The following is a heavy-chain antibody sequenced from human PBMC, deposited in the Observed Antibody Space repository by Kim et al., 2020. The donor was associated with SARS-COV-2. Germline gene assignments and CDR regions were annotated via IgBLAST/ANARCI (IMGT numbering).Heavy chain of an antibody. J-gene: IGHJ6*02. Sequence: GESLKISCKGSGYSFTSYWIGWVRQMPGKGLEWMGIIYPGDSDTRYSPSFQGQVTISADKSISTAYLQWSSLKASDTAMYYCARHKASMRFLEWSPSRSYYYCMDVWGQGTTVTVSS. CDR1: GYSFTSYW. CDR3: ARHKASMRFLEWSPSRSYYYCMDV. V-gene: IGHV5-51*01. D-gene: IGHD3-3*01. CDR2: IYPGDSDT.